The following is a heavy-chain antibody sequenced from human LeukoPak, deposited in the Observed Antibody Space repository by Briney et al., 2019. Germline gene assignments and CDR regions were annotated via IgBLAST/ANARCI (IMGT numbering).Heavy chain of an antibody. Sequence: GGSLRLSCAASGFTFSSYVMHWVRQAPGKGPEWVAVISYDGNNKNYADSVRGRFTISRDNSNNALYLQMNSLRPEDTAVYYCARESLQAPSGLYYFDYWGRGTLVTVSS. D-gene: IGHD2-15*01. V-gene: IGHV3-30*01. CDR3: ARESLQAPSGLYYFDY. CDR1: GFTFSSYV. CDR2: ISYDGNNK. J-gene: IGHJ4*02.